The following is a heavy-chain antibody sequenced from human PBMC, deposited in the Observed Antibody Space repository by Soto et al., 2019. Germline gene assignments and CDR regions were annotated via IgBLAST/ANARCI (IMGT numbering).Heavy chain of an antibody. CDR3: ARDLMYSSSSRTDYYYYGMDV. D-gene: IGHD6-6*01. V-gene: IGHV4-59*01. J-gene: IGHJ6*02. Sequence: SETLSLTCTFSGGSISSYYWSLIRQPPGKGLEWIGYIYYSGSTNYNPSLKSRVTISVDTSKNQFSLKLSSVTAADTAVYYCARDLMYSSSSRTDYYYYGMDVWGQGTTVTVSS. CDR1: GGSISSYY. CDR2: IYYSGST.